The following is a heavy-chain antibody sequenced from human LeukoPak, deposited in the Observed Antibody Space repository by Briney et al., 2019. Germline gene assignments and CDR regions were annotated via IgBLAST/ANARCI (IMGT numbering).Heavy chain of an antibody. CDR1: GYTFTGYY. CDR3: ARDSYDGEGIRWLSDY. J-gene: IGHJ4*02. Sequence: GASVKVSCKASGYTFTGYYMHWVRQAPGQGLEWMVWINPNSGGTNYAQKFQGRVTMTRDTSISTAYMELRSLRSDDTAVYYCARDSYDGEGIRWLSDYWGQGTLVTVSS. V-gene: IGHV1-2*02. CDR2: INPNSGGT. D-gene: IGHD4-23*01.